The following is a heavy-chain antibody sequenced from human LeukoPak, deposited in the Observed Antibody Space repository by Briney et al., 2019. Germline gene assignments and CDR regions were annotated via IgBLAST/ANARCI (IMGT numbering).Heavy chain of an antibody. V-gene: IGHV3-21*04. D-gene: IGHD5-18*01. CDR1: GFIFSRNS. Sequence: GGSLRLSCAASGFIFSRNSMNWVRQAPGKGLEWVSSISSSSSYIYYADSVKGRFTISRDNAKNSLYLQMDSLRAEDTAIYYCAKRIQGDCWGQGTLVTVSS. CDR3: AKRIQGDC. J-gene: IGHJ4*02. CDR2: ISSSSSYI.